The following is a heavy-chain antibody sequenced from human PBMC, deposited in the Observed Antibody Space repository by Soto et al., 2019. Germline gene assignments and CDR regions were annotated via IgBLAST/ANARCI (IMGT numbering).Heavy chain of an antibody. V-gene: IGHV3-7*05. CDR3: AREVLVWFGEFLEDYYYHGMGV. CDR1: GFTLSSYW. CDR2: IKEDGSET. D-gene: IGHD3-10*01. J-gene: IGHJ6*02. Sequence: EVQVVESGGGLVQPGGSLRLSCAASGFTLSSYWMTWVRQAPGKGLEWVANIKEDGSETYYVDSVKGRFTISRDNAKNSLYLQLKSLRAEDTAVYYCAREVLVWFGEFLEDYYYHGMGVWGQGTTVTVSS.